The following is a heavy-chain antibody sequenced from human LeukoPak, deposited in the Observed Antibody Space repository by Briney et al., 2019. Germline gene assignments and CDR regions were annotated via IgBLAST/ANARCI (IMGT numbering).Heavy chain of an antibody. V-gene: IGHV4-61*08. Sequence: SETLSLTCIFSGGSISSGGDYWSWIRQHPGKGLEWIGNIYYSGSTYYNPSLKSRVTISVDTSKNEFSLKLSSVTPADTAVYYCAREGQQLEAKFDYWGQGTLVTVSS. J-gene: IGHJ4*02. CDR1: GGSISSGGDY. CDR3: AREGQQLEAKFDY. CDR2: IYYSGST. D-gene: IGHD6-13*01.